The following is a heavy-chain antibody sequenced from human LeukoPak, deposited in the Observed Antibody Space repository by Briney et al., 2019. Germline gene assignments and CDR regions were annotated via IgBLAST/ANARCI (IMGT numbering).Heavy chain of an antibody. Sequence: PSETLSLTCAVYGGSSSGYYWSWIRQPPGKGLEWIGEINHSGSTNYNPSLKSRVTISVDTSKNQFSLKLSSVTAADTAVYYCARGTDSSGYYSLPFDYWGQGTLVTVSS. J-gene: IGHJ4*02. CDR3: ARGTDSSGYYSLPFDY. CDR2: INHSGST. CDR1: GGSSSGYY. D-gene: IGHD3-22*01. V-gene: IGHV4-34*01.